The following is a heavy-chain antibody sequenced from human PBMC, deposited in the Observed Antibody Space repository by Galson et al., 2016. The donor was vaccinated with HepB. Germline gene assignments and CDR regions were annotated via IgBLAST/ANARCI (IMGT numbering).Heavy chain of an antibody. CDR1: GYTFTSYG. D-gene: IGHD3-10*01. CDR3: ARDGYNARPYYYYYYGVDG. CDR2: ISAYNGNT. J-gene: IGHJ6*02. V-gene: IGHV1-18*01. Sequence: CKASGYTFTSYGISWVRQAPGQGLEWMGWISAYNGNTNYAQTFKDRVTMTTDTSTSTAYMEMRSLRSDETAVYYCARDGYNARPYYYYYYGVDGWGQGTTVTVSS.